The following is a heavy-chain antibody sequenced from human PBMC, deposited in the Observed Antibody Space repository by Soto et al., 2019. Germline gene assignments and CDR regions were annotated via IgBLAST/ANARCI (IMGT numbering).Heavy chain of an antibody. V-gene: IGHV4-4*07. CDR3: ARDHGILWFGESYHWFDP. CDR1: GGSISSYY. D-gene: IGHD3-10*01. J-gene: IGHJ5*02. CDR2: IYTSGST. Sequence: SETLSLTCTVSGGSISSYYWSWIRQPAGKGLEWIGRIYTSGSTNYNPSLKSRVTMSVDTSKNQFSLKLSSVTAADTAVYYCARDHGILWFGESYHWFDPWGQGTLVTVSS.